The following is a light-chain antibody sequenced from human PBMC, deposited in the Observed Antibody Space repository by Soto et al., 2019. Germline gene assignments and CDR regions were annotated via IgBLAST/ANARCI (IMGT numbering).Light chain of an antibody. Sequence: QSVLTQPPSVSGAPGQRVTISCTGSSSNIGAGYDVHWYRQLPGTAPKLLIYGNSNRPSGVPDRFSGSKSGTSASLAITGLQAEDEAVYYCQSYDSSLSGSVFGGGTKLTVL. V-gene: IGLV1-40*01. J-gene: IGLJ2*01. CDR2: GNS. CDR1: SSNIGAGYD. CDR3: QSYDSSLSGSV.